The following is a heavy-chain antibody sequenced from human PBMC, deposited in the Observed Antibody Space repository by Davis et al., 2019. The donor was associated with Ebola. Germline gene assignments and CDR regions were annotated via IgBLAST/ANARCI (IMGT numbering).Heavy chain of an antibody. CDR3: ARGGRGDAFDI. V-gene: IGHV3-13*01. CDR2: IGTAGDT. J-gene: IGHJ3*02. CDR1: GFTFSSYD. D-gene: IGHD3-10*01. Sequence: GESLKISCAASGFTFSSYDMHWVRQATGKGLEWVSAIGTAGDTYYPGSVKGRFTISRENAKNSLYLQMNSLRAGDTAVYYCARGGRGDAFDIWGQGTMVTVSS.